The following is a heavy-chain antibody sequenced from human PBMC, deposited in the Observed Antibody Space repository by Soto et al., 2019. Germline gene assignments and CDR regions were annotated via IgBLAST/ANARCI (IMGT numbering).Heavy chain of an antibody. Sequence: QVQLVESGGGLVKPGGSLRLSCAASGFTFSDYFMMWIRQAPGKGLEWVSYISGSSSSTNYADSVKGRFTISRDNAKNSLYLQMNSLRGEDTAVYYCARVVGYCLNRTRCYSVWGQGTLVTVSS. CDR1: GFTFSDYF. D-gene: IGHD2-2*01. CDR2: ISGSSSST. J-gene: IGHJ4*02. CDR3: ARVVGYCLNRTRCYSV. V-gene: IGHV3-11*06.